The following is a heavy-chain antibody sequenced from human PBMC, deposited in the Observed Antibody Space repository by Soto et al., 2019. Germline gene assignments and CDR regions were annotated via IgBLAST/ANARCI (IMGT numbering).Heavy chain of an antibody. D-gene: IGHD3-22*01. CDR2: IYYSGST. Sequence: SETLSLTCAVYGGSFSGYYWGWIRQPPGKGLEWIGSIYYSGSTYYNPSLKSRFTISVGTSKNQFSLNLSSVTAADTAVYYCARLGGYYQAFNIWGPGALVTVSS. V-gene: IGHV4-39*01. CDR3: ARLGGYYQAFNI. CDR1: GGSFSGYY. J-gene: IGHJ4*01.